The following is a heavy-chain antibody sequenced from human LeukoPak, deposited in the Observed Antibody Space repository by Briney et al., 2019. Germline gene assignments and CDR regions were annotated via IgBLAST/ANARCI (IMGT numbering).Heavy chain of an antibody. D-gene: IGHD3-10*01. Sequence: GGSLRLFCAASGVTFRSYAMSWVRQAPGKGREGCAAIRGSGGRTHNAASVKGRFTISTDNSKTPLYMQMTSLRAEETAVNYCAKDLNEFGWVGVNWFTPWAKGTLVTVSS. J-gene: IGHJ5*02. CDR1: GVTFRSYA. CDR2: IRGSGGRT. CDR3: AKDLNEFGWVGVNWFTP. V-gene: IGHV3-23*01.